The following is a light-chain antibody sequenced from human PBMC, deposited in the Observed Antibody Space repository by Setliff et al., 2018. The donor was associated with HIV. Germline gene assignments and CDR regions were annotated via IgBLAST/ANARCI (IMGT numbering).Light chain of an antibody. CDR2: EVH. CDR1: SYDY. Sequence: QSALTQPRSVSGSPGQSVTISCTGTSYDYVSWYQQYPGKAPKLMIFEVHKRPSGVPDRFSGSKFGNTASLTISGLQAEDEAEYYCCSYAGTNTFMVFGIGTKGTVL. CDR3: CSYAGTNTFMV. V-gene: IGLV2-11*01. J-gene: IGLJ1*01.